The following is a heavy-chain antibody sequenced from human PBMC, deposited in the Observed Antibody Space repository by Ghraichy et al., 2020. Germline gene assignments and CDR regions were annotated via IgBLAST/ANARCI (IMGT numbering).Heavy chain of an antibody. J-gene: IGHJ4*02. CDR1: GGSISSYY. V-gene: IGHV4-59*01. CDR3: ARGDDYGDRFDY. D-gene: IGHD4-17*01. Sequence: SQTLSLTCTVSGGSISSYYWSWIRQPPGKGLEWIGYIYYSGSTNYNPSLKSRVTISVDTSKNQFSLKLSSVTAADTAVYYCARGDDYGDRFDYWGPGTLVIVSS. CDR2: IYYSGST.